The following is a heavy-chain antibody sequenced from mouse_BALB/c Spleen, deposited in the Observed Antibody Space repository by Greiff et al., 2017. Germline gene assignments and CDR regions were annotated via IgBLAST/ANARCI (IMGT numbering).Heavy chain of an antibody. V-gene: IGHV1-7*01. CDR3: ARAYYYGSSYWYFDV. D-gene: IGHD1-1*01. Sequence: VQLQESGAELAKPGASVKMSCKASGYTFTSYWMHWVNQRPGQGLEWIGYINPSTGYTEYNQKFKDKATLTADKSSSTAYMQLSSLTSEDSAVYYCARAYYYGSSYWYFDVWGAGTTVTVSS. CDR1: GYTFTSYW. J-gene: IGHJ1*01. CDR2: INPSTGYT.